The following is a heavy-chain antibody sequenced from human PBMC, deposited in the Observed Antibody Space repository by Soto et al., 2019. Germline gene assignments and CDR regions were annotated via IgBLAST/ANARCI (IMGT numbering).Heavy chain of an antibody. Sequence: PGGSLRLSCAASGFTFSNAWMSWVRQAPGKWLEWVGRIKSKTDGGTTDYAAPVKGRFTISRDDSKNTLYLQMNSLKTEDTAVYYCTAMYYDILTGPDYWGQGXLVTVSS. D-gene: IGHD3-9*01. J-gene: IGHJ4*02. CDR3: TAMYYDILTGPDY. V-gene: IGHV3-15*01. CDR1: GFTFSNAW. CDR2: IKSKTDGGTT.